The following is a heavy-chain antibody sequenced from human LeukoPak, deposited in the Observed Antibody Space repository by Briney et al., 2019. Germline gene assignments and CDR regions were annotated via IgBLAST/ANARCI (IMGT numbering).Heavy chain of an antibody. CDR3: ARESTVVTASYVDH. D-gene: IGHD4-23*01. CDR1: GYSFTNYG. V-gene: IGHV1-18*01. Sequence: GASVKVSCKSAGYSFTNYGISWVRQAPGQGLEWMGWISPYNGNTNYAQKLQGRVTMTTETSTSTAYMELRSLRSDDTAVYYCARESTVVTASYVDHWGQGTLVTVSS. CDR2: ISPYNGNT. J-gene: IGHJ4*02.